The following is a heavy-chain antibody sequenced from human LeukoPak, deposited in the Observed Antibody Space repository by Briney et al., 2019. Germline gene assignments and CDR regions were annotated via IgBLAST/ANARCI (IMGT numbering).Heavy chain of an antibody. CDR2: IIPIFGTA. Sequence: ASVKVSCKASGGTFSSYAISWVRQAPGQGLEWMGGIIPIFGTANYAQKFQGRVTITADESTSTAYMELSSLRSEDTAVYYCARFSIAAAGTPARVAPFDYWGQGTLVTVSS. CDR3: ARFSIAAAGTPARVAPFDY. D-gene: IGHD6-13*01. J-gene: IGHJ4*02. V-gene: IGHV1-69*13. CDR1: GGTFSSYA.